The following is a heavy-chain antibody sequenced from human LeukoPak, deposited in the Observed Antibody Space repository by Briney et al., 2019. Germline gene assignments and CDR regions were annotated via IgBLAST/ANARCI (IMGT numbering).Heavy chain of an antibody. CDR1: GYTFTSYD. CDR3: ARGPLLGYCISTSCYTWGGYDLNY. J-gene: IGHJ4*02. Sequence: ASVKVSCKASGYTFTSYDINWVRQATGQGLEWMGWMNPNSGNTGYAQKFQRRVTMTRDTSISTASMELSSLRSEDTAVYYCARGPLLGYCISTSCYTWGGYDLNYWGQGTLVTVSS. CDR2: MNPNSGNT. D-gene: IGHD2-2*02. V-gene: IGHV1-8*01.